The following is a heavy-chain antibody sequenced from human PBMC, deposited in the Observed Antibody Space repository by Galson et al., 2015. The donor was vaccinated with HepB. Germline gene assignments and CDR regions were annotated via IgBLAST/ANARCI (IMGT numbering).Heavy chain of an antibody. J-gene: IGHJ3*02. V-gene: IGHV3-48*02. CDR1: GFTFSSYS. CDR2: ISSSSSTI. Sequence: SLRLSCAASGFTFSSYSMNWVRQAPGKGLEWVSYISSSSSTIYYADSVKGRFTISRDNAKNSLYLQMNSLRDEDTAVYYCARESGIAAAGVDAFDIWGQGTMVTVSS. CDR3: ARESGIAAAGVDAFDI. D-gene: IGHD6-13*01.